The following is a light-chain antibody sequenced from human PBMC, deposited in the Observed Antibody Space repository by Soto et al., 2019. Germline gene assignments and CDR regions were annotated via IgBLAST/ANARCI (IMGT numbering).Light chain of an antibody. CDR1: QTITT. CDR2: RVS. V-gene: IGKV3-20*01. Sequence: EIVVTQSPGTLSLAPGERATLSCRASQTITTLAWYQRKPGQAPRLLIDRVSSRATGVPDRFSGSGSGTDYTLTISRLEPEDFAVYYCQQYGNLPLTFGGGTKVDIK. J-gene: IGKJ4*01. CDR3: QQYGNLPLT.